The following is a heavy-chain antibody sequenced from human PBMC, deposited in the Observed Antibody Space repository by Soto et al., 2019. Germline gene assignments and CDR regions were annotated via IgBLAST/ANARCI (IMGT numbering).Heavy chain of an antibody. CDR2: IIAMYGTT. Sequence: ASVKVSCKASGGTLSNYAISWVRQAPGQGLEWMGGIIAMYGTTNYAQKFQGRVTITADESTSTAYMELSSLRSEDTAVYYCARDGDGVTSLYWGHGTLVTVSS. CDR3: ARDGDGVTSLY. CDR1: GGTLSNYA. D-gene: IGHD2-21*02. J-gene: IGHJ4*01. V-gene: IGHV1-69*13.